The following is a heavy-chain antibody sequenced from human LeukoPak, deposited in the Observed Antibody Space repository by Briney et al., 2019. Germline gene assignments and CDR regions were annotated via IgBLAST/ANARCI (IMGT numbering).Heavy chain of an antibody. V-gene: IGHV1-2*02. CDR3: ARDSSGWYGVFDY. D-gene: IGHD6-19*01. J-gene: IGHJ4*02. Sequence: SVKVSCKASGYTFTGYYMHWVRQAPGQGLEWMGWINPNSGGTKYSQEFQGRVTITRDTSASTAYMELSSLRSEDMAVYYCARDSSGWYGVFDYWGQGTLVTVSS. CDR2: INPNSGGT. CDR1: GYTFTGYY.